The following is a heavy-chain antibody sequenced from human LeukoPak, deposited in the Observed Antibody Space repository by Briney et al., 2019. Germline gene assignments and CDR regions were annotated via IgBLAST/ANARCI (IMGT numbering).Heavy chain of an antibody. CDR1: GFTFSSYG. V-gene: IGHV3-30*02. Sequence: GGSLRLSCAASGFTFSSYGMHWGRQAPGKGLELVAFIRYDGSNKYYADSVKGRFTISRDNSKNTLYLQMNSLRAEDTAVYYCAKESDVVTAWDYWGQGTLVTVSS. CDR3: AKESDVVTAWDY. CDR2: IRYDGSNK. J-gene: IGHJ4*02. D-gene: IGHD1-26*01.